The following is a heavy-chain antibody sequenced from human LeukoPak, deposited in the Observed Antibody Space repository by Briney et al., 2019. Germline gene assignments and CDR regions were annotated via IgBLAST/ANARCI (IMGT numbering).Heavy chain of an antibody. V-gene: IGHV3-30*04. Sequence: GGSLRLSCAASGFTFNFFSMYWVRQSPGKGLEWVAVISYDATNEYYADSVKGRFTISRDDSKSTLYLQMNSLRAEDTAVYYCVRDFASGSYYNLCDYWGQGTLVTVSS. CDR1: GFTFNFFS. J-gene: IGHJ4*02. CDR2: ISYDATNE. D-gene: IGHD3-10*01. CDR3: VRDFASGSYYNLCDY.